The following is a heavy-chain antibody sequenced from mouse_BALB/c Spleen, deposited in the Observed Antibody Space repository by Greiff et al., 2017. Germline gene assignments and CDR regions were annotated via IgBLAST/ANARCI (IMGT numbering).Heavy chain of an antibody. CDR1: GFTFSSFG. CDR2: ISSGSSTI. J-gene: IGHJ2*01. V-gene: IGHV5-17*02. CDR3: ARSGTEADY. D-gene: IGHD3-3*01. Sequence: EVKLMESGGGLVQPGGSRKLSCAASGFTFSSFGMHWVRQAPEKGLEWVAYISSGSSTIYYADTVKGRFTISRDNPKNTLFLQMTSLRSEDTAMYYCARSGTEADYWGQGTTLTVSS.